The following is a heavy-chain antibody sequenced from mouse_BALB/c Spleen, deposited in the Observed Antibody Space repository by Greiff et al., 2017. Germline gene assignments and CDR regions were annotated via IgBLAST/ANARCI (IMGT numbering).Heavy chain of an antibody. CDR2: IWAGGST. CDR3: ARDKGLYFDY. Sequence: VQGVESGPGLVAPSQSLSITCTVSGFSLTSYGVHWVRQPPGKGLEWLGVIWAGGSTNYNSALMSRLSISKDNSKSQVFLKMNSLQTDDTAMYYCARDKGLYFDYWGQGTTLTVSS. V-gene: IGHV2-9*02. J-gene: IGHJ2*01. CDR1: GFSLTSYG. D-gene: IGHD1-3*01.